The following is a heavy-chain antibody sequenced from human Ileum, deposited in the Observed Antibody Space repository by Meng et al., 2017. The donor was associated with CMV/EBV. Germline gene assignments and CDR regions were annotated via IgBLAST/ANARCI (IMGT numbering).Heavy chain of an antibody. CDR3: ARNYGSGNWNFFHY. CDR2: IYTSGTT. CDR1: GGSISNYY. Sequence: QGQLQGSGPGMVKTSETLSLTCYVSGGSISNYYWSWIRQPAGKGLEWIAHIYTSGTTNYNPSLKSRVTMSVDTSRNQFSLKLTSVTAADTAVYYCARNYGSGNWNFFHYWGQGTLVTVSS. D-gene: IGHD3-10*01. J-gene: IGHJ4*02. V-gene: IGHV4-4*07.